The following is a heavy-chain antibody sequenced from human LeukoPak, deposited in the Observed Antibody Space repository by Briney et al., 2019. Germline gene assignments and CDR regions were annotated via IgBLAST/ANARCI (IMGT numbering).Heavy chain of an antibody. CDR3: ASGPPFLKYFEY. V-gene: IGHV3-23*01. CDR2: ISVGAEYI. D-gene: IGHD3-3*01. J-gene: IGHJ4*02. CDR1: GFTFSNYW. Sequence: GGSLRLSCAASGFTFSNYWMNWVRQAPGKGLEWVSTISVGAEYIFYADSVKGRFTISRDDSNNALYLQMHSLRAEDTALYYCASGPPFLKYFEYWGQGTLVTVSS.